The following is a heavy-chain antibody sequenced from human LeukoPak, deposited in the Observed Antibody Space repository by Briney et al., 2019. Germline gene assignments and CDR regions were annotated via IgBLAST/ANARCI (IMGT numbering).Heavy chain of an antibody. Sequence: NPGGSLRLSCAASGFTFSSYSMNWVRQAPGKGLEWVSSISGSSSYIYYADSVKGRFTISRDNAKNSLYLQMNSLRAEDTAVYYCARDLRDSSSWYWYYYYMDVWGKGTTVTVSS. CDR1: GFTFSSYS. CDR3: ARDLRDSSSWYWYYYYMDV. J-gene: IGHJ6*03. V-gene: IGHV3-21*01. CDR2: ISGSSSYI. D-gene: IGHD6-13*01.